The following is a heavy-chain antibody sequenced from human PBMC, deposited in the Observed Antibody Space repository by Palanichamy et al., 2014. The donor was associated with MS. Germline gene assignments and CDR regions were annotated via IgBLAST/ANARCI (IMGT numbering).Heavy chain of an antibody. J-gene: IGHJ4*02. D-gene: IGHD1-26*01. CDR1: GFTFSDHY. CDR2: TRNEANSYTT. Sequence: EVQLVESGGGLVQPGGSLRLSCVASGFTFSDHYMDWVRQGSREGAGVGCRTRNEANSYTTEYAASVKGRFTISRDDSKNSLYLQMNSLKTEDTAVYYCARVIVGPAAFDYWGQGTLVTVSS. CDR3: ARVIVGPAAFDY. V-gene: IGHV3-72*01.